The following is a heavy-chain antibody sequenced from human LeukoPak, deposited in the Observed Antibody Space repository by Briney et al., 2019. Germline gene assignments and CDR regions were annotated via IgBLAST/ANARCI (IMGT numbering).Heavy chain of an antibody. J-gene: IGHJ4*02. CDR1: AASISNYY. CDR2: ISTSGST. CDR3: ASPRSGYRYIFDY. Sequence: SETLSLTCAVSAASISNYYWSWIRQAPGKGLEWIGYISTSGSTNYNPSLKSRVSISLDTSKNRFSLNLNFVTAADTAVYYCASPRSGYRYIFDYWGQGALVTVSS. D-gene: IGHD3-22*01. V-gene: IGHV4-4*09.